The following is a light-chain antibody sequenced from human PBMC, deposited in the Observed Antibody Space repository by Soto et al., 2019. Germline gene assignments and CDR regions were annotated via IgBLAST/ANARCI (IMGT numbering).Light chain of an antibody. J-gene: IGLJ2*01. Sequence: QSALTQPPSASGSPGQSVTISCTGTSSDVGGNVYVSWYQQHPGRAPKLMIYEVNNRPSGVPDRFSGSKSGNTASLTVSGLQAEDEADYYCSSYAGSSIDVVFGGGTKVTVL. CDR2: EVN. V-gene: IGLV2-8*01. CDR1: SSDVGGNVY. CDR3: SSYAGSSIDVV.